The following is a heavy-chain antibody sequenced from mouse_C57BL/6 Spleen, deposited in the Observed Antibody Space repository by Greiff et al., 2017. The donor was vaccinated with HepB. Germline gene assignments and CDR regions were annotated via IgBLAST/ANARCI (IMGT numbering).Heavy chain of an antibody. V-gene: IGHV1-7*01. Sequence: VQLQQSGAELAKPGASVKLSCKASGYTFTSYWMHWVKQRPGQGLEWIGYINPSSGYTKYNQKFKDKATLTADKASSTAYMQLSSRTYEDAAVYYCSRSEDYDWFAYWGQGTLVTVSA. CDR1: GYTFTSYW. CDR2: INPSSGYT. D-gene: IGHD2-4*01. CDR3: SRSEDYDWFAY. J-gene: IGHJ3*01.